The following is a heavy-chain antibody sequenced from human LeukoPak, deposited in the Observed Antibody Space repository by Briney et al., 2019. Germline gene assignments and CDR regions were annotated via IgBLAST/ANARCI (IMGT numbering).Heavy chain of an antibody. CDR1: GFTFSTYS. D-gene: IGHD3-10*01. V-gene: IGHV3-48*01. CDR3: ARDAYGSGSSHDY. CDR2: ISSSSSTI. J-gene: IGHJ4*02. Sequence: GGSLRLSCAASGFTFSTYSMNWVRKAPGKGRVWVSYISSSSSTIYYADSAKGRFTISRDNAKNSLYLQMNSRRAEATAVYYCARDAYGSGSSHDYWGQGTLVTVSS.